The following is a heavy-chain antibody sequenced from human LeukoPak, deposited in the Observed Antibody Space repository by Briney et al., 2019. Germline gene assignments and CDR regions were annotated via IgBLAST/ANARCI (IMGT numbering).Heavy chain of an antibody. D-gene: IGHD3-10*01. CDR2: ISGRGGST. Sequence: GGSLRLSCGASGFTFSSYAMSWVRQAPGKGLEWVSAISGRGGSTYYADSVKGRFTISRDNSKNTLYLQMNSLRAEDTAVYYCAKLGSGSYYDYYYYGMDVWGQGTTVTVSS. CDR1: GFTFSSYA. V-gene: IGHV3-23*01. CDR3: AKLGSGSYYDYYYYGMDV. J-gene: IGHJ6*02.